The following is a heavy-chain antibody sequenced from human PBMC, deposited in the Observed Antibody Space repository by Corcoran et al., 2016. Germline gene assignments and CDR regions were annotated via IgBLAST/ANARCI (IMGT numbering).Heavy chain of an antibody. CDR1: GGSISRYY. Sequence: QVQLQESGPGLVKPSETLSLTCTVSGGSISRYYWSWIRQPPGKGLEWIGYIYYSGSTNYNPSLKRRVTISVDTSKNQFSLKLSSVTAADTAGYYCAGVDDGLEIGAFDILGQGTMVTVSS. CDR3: AGVDDGLEIGAFDI. CDR2: IYYSGST. V-gene: IGHV4-59*01. J-gene: IGHJ3*02. D-gene: IGHD2-21*01.